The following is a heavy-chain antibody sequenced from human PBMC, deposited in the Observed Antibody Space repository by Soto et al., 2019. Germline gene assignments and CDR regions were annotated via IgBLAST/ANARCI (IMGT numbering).Heavy chain of an antibody. CDR3: ARDRADIAAAGPQYFDY. Sequence: GASVKASCKASGYTFTIYYMHGVLQSPLQWLEWMGIINPSGGSTSYAQKFQGRVTMTRDTSTSTVYMELSSLRPEDTAVYYCARDRADIAAAGPQYFDYWGQGTLVTVSS. CDR1: GYTFTIYY. J-gene: IGHJ4*02. CDR2: INPSGGST. D-gene: IGHD6-13*01. V-gene: IGHV1-46*01.